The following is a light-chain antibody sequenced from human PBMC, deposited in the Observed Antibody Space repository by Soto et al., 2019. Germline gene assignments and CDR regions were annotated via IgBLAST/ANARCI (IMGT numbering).Light chain of an antibody. J-gene: IGKJ5*01. CDR1: QDISSY. V-gene: IGKV1-9*01. CDR2: ASS. Sequence: GDRVTITCRASQDISSYLAWYQQKPGKAPKFLIYASSTLQSGVPSRFSGSGSGTEFTLTVSSLQPEDCATYYCQRLDDYPITFGQGTRLEIK. CDR3: QRLDDYPIT.